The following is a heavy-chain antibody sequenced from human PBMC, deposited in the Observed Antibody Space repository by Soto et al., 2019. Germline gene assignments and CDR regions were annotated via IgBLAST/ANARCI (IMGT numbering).Heavy chain of an antibody. Sequence: QVQLVQSGAEVKKPGSSVKVSCKASGGTFSSYAISWVRQAPGQGLEWMGGIIPIFGTANYAQKFQGRVTISANESTSTAYMELSSVRSEDTAVYYCARDIGGSSWRGGHWFDPWGQGTLVTVSS. J-gene: IGHJ5*02. CDR1: GGTFSSYA. CDR2: IIPIFGTA. D-gene: IGHD1-26*01. V-gene: IGHV1-69*12. CDR3: ARDIGGSSWRGGHWFDP.